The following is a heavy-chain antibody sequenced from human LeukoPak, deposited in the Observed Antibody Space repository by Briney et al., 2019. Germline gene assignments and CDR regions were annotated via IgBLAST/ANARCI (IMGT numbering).Heavy chain of an antibody. J-gene: IGHJ3*02. CDR2: MNPNSGYT. Sequence: ASVKVSCKASGYNFITHDINWVRQAAGEGLEWMGWMNPNSGYTGYAQNFQGRVTFTKNTSISTAYMELSSLRSGDTAVYYCATLGGIVARSDAFDIWGQGTVVAVSS. V-gene: IGHV1-8*03. D-gene: IGHD1-26*01. CDR1: GYNFITHD. CDR3: ATLGGIVARSDAFDI.